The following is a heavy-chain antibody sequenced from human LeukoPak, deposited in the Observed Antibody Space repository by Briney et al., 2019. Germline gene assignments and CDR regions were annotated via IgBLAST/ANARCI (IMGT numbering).Heavy chain of an antibody. CDR2: TSSDLNVK. CDR1: GFTFSSYA. V-gene: IGHV3-30*03. D-gene: IGHD3-10*01. J-gene: IGHJ4*02. CDR3: AREGYYGSGSPPSLYFDY. Sequence: GGSLRLSCAASGFTFSSYAMSWVSQAPGKGLEWVAVTSSDLNVKLYADSVKGRFTISRDNSRSTLYLQMNSLRPEDTAIYYCAREGYYGSGSPPSLYFDYWGQGTLVTVSS.